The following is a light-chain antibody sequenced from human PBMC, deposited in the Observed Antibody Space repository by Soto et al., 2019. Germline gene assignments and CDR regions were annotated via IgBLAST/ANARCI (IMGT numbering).Light chain of an antibody. CDR3: CSYAGNSTPYV. CDR2: EVN. J-gene: IGLJ1*01. CDR1: SSDVGSYNL. Sequence: QSALTQPASVSGSPGQSITISCTGTSSDVGSYNLVSWYQQHPGEAPKLMIYEVNKRPSGVSNRFSGSKSGNTASLTISGLPAEDEADYYCCSYAGNSTPYVFGTGTKLTVL. V-gene: IGLV2-23*02.